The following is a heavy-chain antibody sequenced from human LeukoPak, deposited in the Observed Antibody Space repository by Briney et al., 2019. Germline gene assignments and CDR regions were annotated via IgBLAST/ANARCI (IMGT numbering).Heavy chain of an antibody. V-gene: IGHV4-59*01. CDR2: IYYSGST. J-gene: IGHJ3*02. Sequence: SETLSLTCTVSGSISSYYWSWIRQPPGKGLEWIGYIYYSGSTNYNPSLKSRVTISVDTSKNQFSLKLSSVTAADTAVYYCAREMAYYDSSGYYSDAFDIWGQGTMVTVSS. CDR3: AREMAYYDSSGYYSDAFDI. CDR1: GSISSYY. D-gene: IGHD3-22*01.